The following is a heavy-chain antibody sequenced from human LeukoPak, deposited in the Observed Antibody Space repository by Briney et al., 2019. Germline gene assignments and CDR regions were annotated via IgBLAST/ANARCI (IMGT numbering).Heavy chain of an antibody. D-gene: IGHD4-17*01. J-gene: IGHJ2*01. V-gene: IGHV4-4*07. CDR3: AAYGDHWYFDL. Sequence: SETLSLTCSVWGGYISSHLWSWIRQPAGKGLEWIGRTYARGSPTFYPPLRSRVTMSVDTSKNQFSLTLSSVSAADTAVYYCAAYGDHWYFDLWGRGTLVTVSS. CDR2: TYARGSP. CDR1: GGYISSHL.